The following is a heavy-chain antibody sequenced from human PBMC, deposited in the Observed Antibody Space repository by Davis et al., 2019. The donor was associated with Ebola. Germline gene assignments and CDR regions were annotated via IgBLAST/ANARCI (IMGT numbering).Heavy chain of an antibody. D-gene: IGHD3-9*01. CDR2: MHFTGSY. V-gene: IGHV4-39*01. CDR3: ARRFDWLRGYFDN. J-gene: IGHJ4*02. Sequence: MPSETLSLTCSVSGGSISDRDFYWVWIRQSPGKGMEWIGNMHFTGSYNYSPSLRSRVTISLDRSQNQFSLKLGSVTAADTAVYYCARRFDWLRGYFDNWGQGSLVTVSS. CDR1: GGSISDRDFY.